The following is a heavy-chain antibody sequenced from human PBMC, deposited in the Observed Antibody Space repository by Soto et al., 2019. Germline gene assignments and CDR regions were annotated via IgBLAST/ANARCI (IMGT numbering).Heavy chain of an antibody. CDR2: TYYRSKWYN. D-gene: IGHD3-22*01. CDR3: ARSRVNHYDYYGMDV. J-gene: IGHJ6*02. CDR1: GDTVSSNTAA. V-gene: IGHV6-1*01. Sequence: SQTLSLTCAISGDTVSSNTAAWNWIRQSPSRGLEWLGRTYYRSKWYNDHAVSVKSRITINPDTSKNQFSLQLNSVTPEDTAVYYRARSRVNHYDYYGMDVWGQGTTVTVSS.